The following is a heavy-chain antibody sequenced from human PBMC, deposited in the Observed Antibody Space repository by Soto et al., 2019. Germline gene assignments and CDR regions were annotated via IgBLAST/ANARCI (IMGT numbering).Heavy chain of an antibody. CDR1: GFTFSSYA. V-gene: IGHV3-30-3*01. D-gene: IGHD3-3*01. CDR2: ISYDGSNK. Sequence: PGGSLRLSCAASGFTFSSYAMNWVRQAPGKGLEWVAVISYDGSNKYYADSVKGRFTISRDNSKNTLYLQMNSLRAEDTAVYYCASVSAIFGVGLGLYGMDVWGQGTTVTVSS. J-gene: IGHJ6*02. CDR3: ASVSAIFGVGLGLYGMDV.